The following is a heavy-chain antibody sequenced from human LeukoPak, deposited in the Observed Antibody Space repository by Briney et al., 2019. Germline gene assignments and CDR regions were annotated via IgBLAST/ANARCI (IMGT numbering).Heavy chain of an antibody. Sequence: GGSLRLSCSASGFTFSRYAMHWVRQAPGKGLEYVSAISSNGATTYYADSVKGRFTISRDNSKNTLYFQMSSLRPEDTAVYYCVKIVMAGGYFDYWGQGTLVTVSS. V-gene: IGHV3-64*05. CDR1: GFTFSRYA. CDR2: ISSNGATT. J-gene: IGHJ4*02. D-gene: IGHD3-16*01. CDR3: VKIVMAGGYFDY.